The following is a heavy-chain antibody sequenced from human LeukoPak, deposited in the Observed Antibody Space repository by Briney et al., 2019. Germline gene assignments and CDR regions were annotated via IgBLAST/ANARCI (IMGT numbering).Heavy chain of an antibody. D-gene: IGHD3-16*01. CDR1: GFTFSSHG. CDR2: IKQDGSEK. V-gene: IGHV3-7*01. CDR3: ARGGYYDYVWGSYAFDI. Sequence: PGGSLRLSCAASGFTFSSHGMSWVRQAPGKGLEWVANIKQDGSEKYYVDSVKGRFTISRDNAKNSLYLQMNSLRAEDTAVYYCARGGYYDYVWGSYAFDIWGQGTMVTVSS. J-gene: IGHJ3*02.